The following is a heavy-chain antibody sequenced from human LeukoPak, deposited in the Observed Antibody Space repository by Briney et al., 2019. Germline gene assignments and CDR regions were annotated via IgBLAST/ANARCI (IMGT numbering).Heavy chain of an antibody. V-gene: IGHV3-53*01. D-gene: IGHD2-15*01. CDR2: IYSDGST. J-gene: IGHJ4*02. CDR1: GFIVSGDF. Sequence: GGSLRLSCAASGFIVSGDFMSWVRQAPGEGLEWGSVIYSDGSTYYADSVKGRFTISRDNSKNTLDLQMTGLRAEDTAVYYCARERGRGRDSPWFDYWGQGTLVTVSS. CDR3: ARERGRGRDSPWFDY.